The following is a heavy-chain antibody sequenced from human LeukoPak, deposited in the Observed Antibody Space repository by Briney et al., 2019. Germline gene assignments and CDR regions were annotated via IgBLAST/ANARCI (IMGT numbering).Heavy chain of an antibody. CDR2: IKYDGSAK. V-gene: IGHV3-7*03. CDR1: GFSFSSYW. J-gene: IGHJ3*02. CDR3: ARSKGPFAFDI. Sequence: GGSLRLSCAASGFSFSSYWMSWVRQAPGKGLEWVANIKYDGSAKYYVDSVKGRFIISRDNAKNSLYLQMNSLRAEDTAVYYCARSKGPFAFDIWGQGTMVTVSS.